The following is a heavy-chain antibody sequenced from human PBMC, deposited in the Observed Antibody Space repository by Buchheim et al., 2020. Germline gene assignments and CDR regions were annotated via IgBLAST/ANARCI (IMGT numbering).Heavy chain of an antibody. CDR3: ARGRSYDFWSDSYYFDY. CDR2: IYYSGST. J-gene: IGHJ4*02. CDR1: GGSISSYY. V-gene: IGHV4-59*01. D-gene: IGHD3-3*01. Sequence: QVQLQESGPGLVKPSETLSLTCTVSGGSISSYYWSRIRQPPGKGLEWIGYIYYSGSTNYNPSLKSRVTISVDTSKNQFSLKLSSVTAADTAVYYCARGRSYDFWSDSYYFDYWGQGTL.